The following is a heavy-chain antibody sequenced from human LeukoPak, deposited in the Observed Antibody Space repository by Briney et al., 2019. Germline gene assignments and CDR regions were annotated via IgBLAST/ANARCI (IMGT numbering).Heavy chain of an antibody. Sequence: GGSLRLSCAASGFTFGSYSMNWVRQAPGKGLEWVSSISSSSSYIYYADSVKGRFTISRDNAKNSLYLQMNSLRAEDTAVYYCASSPYSSGWYDYWGQGTLVTVSS. CDR3: ASSPYSSGWYDY. J-gene: IGHJ4*02. V-gene: IGHV3-21*01. CDR2: ISSSSSYI. CDR1: GFTFGSYS. D-gene: IGHD6-19*01.